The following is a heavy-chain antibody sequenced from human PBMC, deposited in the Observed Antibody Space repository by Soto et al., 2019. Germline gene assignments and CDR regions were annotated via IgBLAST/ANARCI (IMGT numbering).Heavy chain of an antibody. V-gene: IGHV1-18*01. J-gene: IGHJ6*02. Sequence: QVQLVQSGGEVKKPGASVKVSCKASGYTFTSYGISWVRQAPGQGLEWMGWISGYNGKTNYAQKVQDRVTMTTDTSXXTVYMELRSLRSDDTAVYYCAGEGDVPYYYYGMDVWGQGTTVTVSS. D-gene: IGHD2-21*02. CDR2: ISGYNGKT. CDR1: GYTFTSYG. CDR3: AGEGDVPYYYYGMDV.